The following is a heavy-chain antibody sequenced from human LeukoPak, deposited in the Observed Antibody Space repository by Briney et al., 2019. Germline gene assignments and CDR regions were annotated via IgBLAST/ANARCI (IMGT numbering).Heavy chain of an antibody. D-gene: IGHD5-18*01. Sequence: PSETLSLTCTVSGGSISSYYWSWIRQPPGKGLEWIGHIYYSGSTNYNPSLKSRVTISIDTFKNQFSLRLSSVTAADTAVYYCARGAAGYSYGRGQGTLVTVSS. J-gene: IGHJ4*02. CDR3: ARGAAGYSYG. CDR1: GGSISSYY. CDR2: IYYSGST. V-gene: IGHV4-59*01.